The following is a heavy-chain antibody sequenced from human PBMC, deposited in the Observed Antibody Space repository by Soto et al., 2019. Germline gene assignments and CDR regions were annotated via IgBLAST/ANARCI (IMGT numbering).Heavy chain of an antibody. Sequence: PSETLSLTCTVSGGSISSSSYYWGWIRQPPGKGLEWIGSIYYSGSTYYNPSLKSRVTISVDTSKNQFSLKLSSVTAADTAVYYCARRRETAMVQDYYYYMDVWGKGTTVTVSS. V-gene: IGHV4-39*01. CDR1: GGSISSSSYY. J-gene: IGHJ6*03. CDR3: ARRRETAMVQDYYYYMDV. D-gene: IGHD5-18*01. CDR2: IYYSGST.